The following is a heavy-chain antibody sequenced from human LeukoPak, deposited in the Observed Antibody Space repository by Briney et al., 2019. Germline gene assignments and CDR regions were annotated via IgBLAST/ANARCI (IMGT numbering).Heavy chain of an antibody. CDR1: GFTFSSYH. CDR2: VSGSGGTI. CDR3: ARDSEAVAGDFDY. D-gene: IGHD6-13*01. V-gene: IGHV3-48*02. J-gene: IGHJ4*02. Sequence: GGSLRLSCAASGFTFSSYHMNWVRQAPGTGLEWLSYVSGSGGTIYYADSVKGRFTISRDNAKNSLYLQMDSLRNEDTAVYYCARDSEAVAGDFDYWGQGTLVTVPS.